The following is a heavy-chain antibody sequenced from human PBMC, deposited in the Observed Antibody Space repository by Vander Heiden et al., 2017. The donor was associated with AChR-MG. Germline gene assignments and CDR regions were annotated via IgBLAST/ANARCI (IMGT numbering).Heavy chain of an antibody. Sequence: QVQLQQWGAGLLKPSETLSLTCAVYGGSFSGYYWSWIRQPPGKGLEWIGEINHSGSTNYNPSLKSRVTISVDTSKNQFSLKLSSVTAADTAVYYCAGPSSSWYPNWYFDLWGRGTLVTVSS. CDR2: INHSGST. D-gene: IGHD6-13*01. CDR1: GGSFSGYY. J-gene: IGHJ2*01. CDR3: AGPSSSWYPNWYFDL. V-gene: IGHV4-34*01.